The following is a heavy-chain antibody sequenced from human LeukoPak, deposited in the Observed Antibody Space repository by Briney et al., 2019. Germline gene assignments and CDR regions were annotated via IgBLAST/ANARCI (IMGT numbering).Heavy chain of an antibody. V-gene: IGHV3-23*01. Sequence: GGSLRLSCAASGFTFNSYAMAWVRQAPGKGLEWVSVIGCSGGDIQYVDSVKGRFTISRDNSKNTLYLQMNSLRAEDTAVYYCAKYAPPTTVVTRYFDYWGQGTLVTVSS. CDR3: AKYAPPTTVVTRYFDY. D-gene: IGHD4-23*01. CDR1: GFTFNSYA. J-gene: IGHJ4*02. CDR2: IGCSGGDI.